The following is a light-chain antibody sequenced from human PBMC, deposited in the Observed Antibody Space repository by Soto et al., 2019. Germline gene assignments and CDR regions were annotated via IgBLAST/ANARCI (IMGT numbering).Light chain of an antibody. J-gene: IGLJ1*01. CDR3: AAWDDSLNGDYV. CDR2: SNN. Sequence: QSVLTQPPSWSGTPGQRVTISCSGSSSNIGSNTVNWYQQLPGTAPKLLIYSNNQRPSGVPDRFSGSKSGTSASLAISGLQSEDEADYYCAAWDDSLNGDYVFGTGTKVTVL. CDR1: SSNIGSNT. V-gene: IGLV1-44*01.